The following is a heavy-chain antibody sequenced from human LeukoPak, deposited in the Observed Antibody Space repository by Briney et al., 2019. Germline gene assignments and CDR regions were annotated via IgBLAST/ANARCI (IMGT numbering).Heavy chain of an antibody. J-gene: IGHJ5*02. CDR1: GGSISSGSYY. CDR3: ARATGASPWWFDP. Sequence: SETLSLTCTVSGGSISSGSYYWSWIRQPAGKGLEWIGRIYTSGSTNYNPSLKSRVIMSLDTSKNQFSLRLSSVTAADTAVYYCARATGASPWWFDPWGQGTLVTVSS. CDR2: IYTSGST. V-gene: IGHV4-61*02.